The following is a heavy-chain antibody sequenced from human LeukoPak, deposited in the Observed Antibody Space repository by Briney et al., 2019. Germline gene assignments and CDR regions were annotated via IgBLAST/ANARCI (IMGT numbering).Heavy chain of an antibody. V-gene: IGHV1-8*01. Sequence: ASVKVSCKASGYTFTSYDINWVRQATGQGLEWMGWMNPNSGNTGYAQKFQGRVTMTRNTSISTAYMELSSLRSEDTAVYYCARGRRVRGVHYYYYYYYMDVWGKGTTVTVSS. CDR2: MNPNSGNT. D-gene: IGHD3-10*01. J-gene: IGHJ6*03. CDR1: GYTFTSYD. CDR3: ARGRRVRGVHYYYYYYYMDV.